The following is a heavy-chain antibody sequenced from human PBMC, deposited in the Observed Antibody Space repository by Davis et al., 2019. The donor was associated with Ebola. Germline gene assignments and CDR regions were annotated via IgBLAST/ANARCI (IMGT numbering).Heavy chain of an antibody. J-gene: IGHJ4*02. CDR1: GFTFSSYS. CDR2: ISSSSSYI. CDR3: ARAGGQWLAPDY. Sequence: GGSLRLSCAASGFTFSSYSMNWVRQAPGKGLEWVSSISSSSSYIYYADSVKGRFTISRDNAKNSLYLQMNSLRAEDTAVYYCARAGGQWLAPDYWGQGTLVTVSS. D-gene: IGHD6-19*01. V-gene: IGHV3-21*01.